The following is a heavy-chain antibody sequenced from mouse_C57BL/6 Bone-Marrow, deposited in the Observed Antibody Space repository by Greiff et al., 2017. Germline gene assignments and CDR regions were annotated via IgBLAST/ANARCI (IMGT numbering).Heavy chain of an antibody. Sequence: QVQLQQSGAELMKPGASVKLSCTATSYTFTGYWIEWVKQRPGHGLEWIGEILPGSGSTNYNEKFKGKATFTADTSSNTAYMQLSSLTTGDSAIYYCARGGYDGYYVLYFDYWGQGTTLTVSS. CDR2: ILPGSGST. CDR3: ARGGYDGYYVLYFDY. J-gene: IGHJ2*01. CDR1: SYTFTGYW. V-gene: IGHV1-9*01. D-gene: IGHD2-3*01.